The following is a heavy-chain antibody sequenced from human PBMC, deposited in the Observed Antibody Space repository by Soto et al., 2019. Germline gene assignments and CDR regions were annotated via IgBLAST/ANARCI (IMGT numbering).Heavy chain of an antibody. J-gene: IGHJ1*01. CDR2: ISYDGSNK. CDR1: GFTFSSYG. Sequence: GGSLRLSCAASGFTFSSYGMHWVRQAPGKGLEWVAVISYDGSNKYYADSVKGRFTISRDNSKNTLYLQMNSLRAEDTAVYYCAKESDITMIVATWFQHWGQGTLVTVSS. V-gene: IGHV3-30*18. D-gene: IGHD3-22*01. CDR3: AKESDITMIVATWFQH.